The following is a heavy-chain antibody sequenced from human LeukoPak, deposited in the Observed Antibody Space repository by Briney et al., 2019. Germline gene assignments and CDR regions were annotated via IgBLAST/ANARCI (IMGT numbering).Heavy chain of an antibody. CDR3: ARGRDSSGYYYDFDY. CDR2: IRYDGSNK. CDR1: GFTFSSYG. J-gene: IGHJ4*02. V-gene: IGHV3-30*02. Sequence: PGGSLRLSCAASGFTFSSYGMHWVRQAPGKGLEWVAFIRYDGSNKYYADSVKGRFTISRDNSKNTLYLQMNSLRAEDTAVYYCARGRDSSGYYYDFDYWGQGTLVTVSS. D-gene: IGHD3-22*01.